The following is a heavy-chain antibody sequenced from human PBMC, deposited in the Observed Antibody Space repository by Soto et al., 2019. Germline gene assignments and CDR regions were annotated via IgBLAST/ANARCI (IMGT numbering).Heavy chain of an antibody. CDR1: GFTFSSYW. J-gene: IGHJ6*03. Sequence: GGSLRLSCAASGFTFSSYWMHWVRQAPGKGLVWVSRINSDGSSTSYADSVKGRFTISRDNAKNTLYLQMNSLRAEDTAVYYCARDGYDILTGYSTFYYMDVWGKGTTVTVSS. CDR3: ARDGYDILTGYSTFYYMDV. CDR2: INSDGSST. D-gene: IGHD3-9*01. V-gene: IGHV3-74*01.